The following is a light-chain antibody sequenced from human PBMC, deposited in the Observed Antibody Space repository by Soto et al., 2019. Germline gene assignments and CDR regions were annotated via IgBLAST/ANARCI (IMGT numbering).Light chain of an antibody. V-gene: IGKV1-17*01. CDR2: AVS. CDR3: LQQSSYPQS. Sequence: DIQMTQSPSSLSASVGDRVTIICRASQGIGNYVGWYQQKPGKAPKRLIYAVSILESGVPPRFSGSGSGTEFTLTISTLQPEDFAVYYCLQQSSYPQSFGGGTTVEIK. J-gene: IGKJ4*01. CDR1: QGIGNY.